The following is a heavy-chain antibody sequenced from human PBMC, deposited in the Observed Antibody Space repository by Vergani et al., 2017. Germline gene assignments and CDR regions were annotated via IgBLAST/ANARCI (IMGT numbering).Heavy chain of an antibody. V-gene: IGHV3-30*02. D-gene: IGHD2/OR15-2a*01. J-gene: IGHJ6*02. CDR1: GFTLNTYG. CDR3: ANSVIAGNVGVAYFGMDV. Sequence: VQLVESGGGVVQPGGSLRLSCTLSGFTLNTYGIHWVRQAPGKGLEWVSFIRYDGSSEYYGESVKGRFTISRDKSQNTVNLQMNSLRTEDTAVYFCANSVIAGNVGVAYFGMDVWGRGTTVTVSS. CDR2: IRYDGSSE.